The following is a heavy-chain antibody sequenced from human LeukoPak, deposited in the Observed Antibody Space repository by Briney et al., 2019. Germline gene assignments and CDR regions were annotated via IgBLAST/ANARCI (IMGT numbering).Heavy chain of an antibody. V-gene: IGHV1-46*01. CDR3: ARAGSLDIVVVPAAAYYYYGMDV. CDR2: INPSGGST. D-gene: IGHD2-2*03. Sequence: ASVKVSCKASGYTFTSYYMHWVRQAPGQGLEWMGIINPSGGSTSYAQKFQGRVTMTRDTSTSTVYMELSSLRSEDTAVYYCARAGSLDIVVVPAAAYYYYGMDVWGQGTTVTVSS. CDR1: GYTFTSYY. J-gene: IGHJ6*02.